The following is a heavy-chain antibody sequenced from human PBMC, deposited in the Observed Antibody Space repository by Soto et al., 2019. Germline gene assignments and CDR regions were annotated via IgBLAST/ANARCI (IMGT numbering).Heavy chain of an antibody. D-gene: IGHD3-10*01. J-gene: IGHJ3*02. Sequence: ASVKVSCKASGYTFTSYGISWVRQAPGQGLEWMGWISAYNGNTNYAQKLQGRVTMTTDTSTSTAYMELRSLRSDDTAVYYCARYYYGSGSYAFDIWGQGTMVTVSS. CDR3: ARYYYGSGSYAFDI. CDR2: ISAYNGNT. V-gene: IGHV1-18*01. CDR1: GYTFTSYG.